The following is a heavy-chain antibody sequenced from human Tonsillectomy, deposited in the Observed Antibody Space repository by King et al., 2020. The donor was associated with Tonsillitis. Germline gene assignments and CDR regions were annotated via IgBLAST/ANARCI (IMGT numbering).Heavy chain of an antibody. CDR1: GGSFSGYY. Sequence: VQLQQWGAGLLKPSETLSLTCAVYGGSFSGYYWNWIRQPPGKGLEWIGEINHSGSTNYKPSLKSRVTISVDTSKNQFSLRLSSVTAADTAVYYCSRGASDFYYYYMDVWGEGTTVTVSS. J-gene: IGHJ6*03. D-gene: IGHD3-3*01. CDR3: SRGASDFYYYYMDV. V-gene: IGHV4-34*01. CDR2: INHSGST.